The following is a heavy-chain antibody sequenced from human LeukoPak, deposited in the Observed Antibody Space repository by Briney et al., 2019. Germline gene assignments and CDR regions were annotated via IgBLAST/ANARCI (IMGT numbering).Heavy chain of an antibody. V-gene: IGHV4-4*07. CDR2: IYTSGRT. CDR1: VGSISSNY. CDR3: AREGGYCSSTSCYNWSDP. J-gene: IGHJ5*02. D-gene: IGHD2-2*01. Sequence: SETLSLTCTVSVGSISSNYWSWIRQPAGKGLEWIGRIYTSGRTNYNPSLKSRVTMSVDTSKNQFSLKMTSVTAADTAVYYCAREGGYCSSTSCYNWSDPWGQGTLVTVSS.